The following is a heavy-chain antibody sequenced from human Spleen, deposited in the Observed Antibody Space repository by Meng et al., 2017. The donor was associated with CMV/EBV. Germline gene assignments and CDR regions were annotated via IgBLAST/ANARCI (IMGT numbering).Heavy chain of an antibody. CDR2: ISSSGSTI. J-gene: IGHJ3*02. D-gene: IGHD2-2*02. CDR3: ARLGYCSRTSCYIQDAFDI. CDR1: GFTFSDYY. Sequence: GESLKISCAASGFTFSDYYMSWIRQAPGKGLEWVSYISSSGSTIYYGDSVKGRFTISRDNAKNSLYLQMNSLRAEDTAVYYRARLGYCSRTSCYIQDAFDIWGQGTMVTVS. V-gene: IGHV3-11*01.